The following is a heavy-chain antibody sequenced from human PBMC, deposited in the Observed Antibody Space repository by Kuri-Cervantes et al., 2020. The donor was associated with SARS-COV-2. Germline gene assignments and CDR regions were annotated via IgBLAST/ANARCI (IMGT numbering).Heavy chain of an antibody. CDR3: ARAATAVVTPEGLAY. CDR1: GFTFSSYW. V-gene: IGHV3-7*01. J-gene: IGHJ4*02. Sequence: GESLKISCAASGFTFSSYWMSWVRQAPGKGLEWVANIKQDGSEKYYVDSVKCRFTISRDNAKNSLYLQMNSLRAEDTAVYYCARAATAVVTPEGLAYWGQGILVTVSS. D-gene: IGHD4-23*01. CDR2: IKQDGSEK.